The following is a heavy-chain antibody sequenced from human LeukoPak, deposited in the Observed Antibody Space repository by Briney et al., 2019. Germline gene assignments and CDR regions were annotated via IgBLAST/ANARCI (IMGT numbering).Heavy chain of an antibody. D-gene: IGHD3-10*01. CDR3: ARDRGVTMVRGVIINPFDY. CDR2: INPSGGST. J-gene: IGHJ4*02. V-gene: IGHV1-46*01. Sequence: ASVKVSCKASGGTFSSYAISWVRQAPGQGLEWMGIINPSGGSTSYAQKFQGRVTMTRDMSTSTFYMELSSLRSEDTAVYYCARDRGVTMVRGVIINPFDYWGQGSLVIVSS. CDR1: GGTFSSYA.